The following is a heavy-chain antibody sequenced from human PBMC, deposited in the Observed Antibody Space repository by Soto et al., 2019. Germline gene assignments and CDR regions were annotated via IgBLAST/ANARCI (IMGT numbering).Heavy chain of an antibody. CDR2: ISGSGGST. CDR1: GFTFAAYA. J-gene: IGHJ4*02. CDR3: VKDREYSYGLIFDY. V-gene: IGHV3-23*01. Sequence: GGSLRLSCAASGFTFAAYAMSGVRQAPGKGLEWVSSISGSGGSTYYAYSVKGRFTISRDSSKNTLYLQMNSLRAEDTAVYYCVKDREYSYGLIFDYWGQGTPVTVSS. D-gene: IGHD5-18*01.